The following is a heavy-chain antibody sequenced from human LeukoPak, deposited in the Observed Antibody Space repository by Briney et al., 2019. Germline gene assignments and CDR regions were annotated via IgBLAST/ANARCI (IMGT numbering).Heavy chain of an antibody. Sequence: SETLSLTCAVSGVPFSNYYWSWVRQSPRQGLEWIGEIYYSGYTNYNPSLKSRVTMSIDTSKNQFSLKLTSVTAADAGVYYCAMAVAGHLDWGEGTLVSVPS. D-gene: IGHD6-19*01. CDR1: GVPFSNYY. J-gene: IGHJ4*02. CDR2: IYYSGYT. V-gene: IGHV4-34*01. CDR3: AMAVAGHLD.